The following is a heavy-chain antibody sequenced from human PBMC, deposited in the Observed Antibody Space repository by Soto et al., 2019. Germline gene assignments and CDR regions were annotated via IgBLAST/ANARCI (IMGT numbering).Heavy chain of an antibody. CDR2: IIYNSESM. CDR3: AKDSYSDFWNTYYTGAGAFDI. V-gene: IGHV3-9*01. D-gene: IGHD3-3*01. Sequence: PGGSLRLSCAASGFTFEDYAMHRVRQAPGKGLEWVSGIIYNSESMGYADSVKGRFTISRDNAKSTLYLQMNSLGAEDTALYFCAKDSYSDFWNTYYTGAGAFDIWGRGTMVTVSS. J-gene: IGHJ3*02. CDR1: GFTFEDYA.